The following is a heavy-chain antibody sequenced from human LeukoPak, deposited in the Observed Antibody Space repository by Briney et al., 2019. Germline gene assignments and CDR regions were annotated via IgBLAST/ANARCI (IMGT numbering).Heavy chain of an antibody. D-gene: IGHD4-17*01. CDR1: GFTFSDHY. CDR3: TRVTTLTDYYYDY. V-gene: IGHV3-72*01. Sequence: GGSLRLSCAASGFTFSDHYMDWVRQAPGKGLEWVGRTRNKAKSYTTEYAASVKGRFTILRDGSKSSLYLQMKSLKTEDTAVYYCTRVTTLTDYYYDYWGQGTLVTVSS. CDR2: TRNKAKSYTT. J-gene: IGHJ4*02.